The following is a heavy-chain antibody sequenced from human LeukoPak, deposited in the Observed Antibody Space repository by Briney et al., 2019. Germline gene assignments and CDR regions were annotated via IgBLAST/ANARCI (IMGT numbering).Heavy chain of an antibody. D-gene: IGHD6-13*01. V-gene: IGHV3-23*01. CDR1: GFTFSSYA. CDR3: AKEKVYSSSWYAGDDY. CDR2: ISGSGGST. J-gene: IGHJ4*02. Sequence: RGGSLRLSCAASGFTFSSYAMSWVRQAPGKGLEWVSAISGSGGSTYYADSVKGRFTISRDNSKNTLYLQVNSLRAEDTAVYYCAKEKVYSSSWYAGDDYWGQGTLVTVSS.